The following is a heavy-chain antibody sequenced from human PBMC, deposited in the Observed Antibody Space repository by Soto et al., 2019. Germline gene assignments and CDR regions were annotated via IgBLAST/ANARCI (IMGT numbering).Heavy chain of an antibody. D-gene: IGHD1-26*01. CDR1: GASISSGGYY. Sequence: QVQLQESGPGLVKPSQTLSLTCTVSGASISSGGYYWSWIRQHPGKGLEWIGYIYNSVPTYYHPHLQSRTTISVDTSKNQFSLKLSSVAAADTAVYYCARDGTVPYGMDVWGQGTTVTVSS. V-gene: IGHV4-31*03. J-gene: IGHJ6*02. CDR2: IYNSVPT. CDR3: ARDGTVPYGMDV.